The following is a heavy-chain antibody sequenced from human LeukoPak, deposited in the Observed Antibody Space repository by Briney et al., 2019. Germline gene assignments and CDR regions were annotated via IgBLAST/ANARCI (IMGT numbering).Heavy chain of an antibody. D-gene: IGHD2-15*01. CDR3: ARKGWSPRYYYMDV. J-gene: IGHJ6*03. Sequence: PSETLSLTCTVSGGSLSSYYWSWIRQPPGKGLEWIGYISYSGTTNYNPSLKSRVTISLVTSKNQFSLKLSSVTAADTAVYYCARKGWSPRYYYMDVWGKGTTVIASS. V-gene: IGHV4-59*01. CDR1: GGSLSSYY. CDR2: ISYSGTT.